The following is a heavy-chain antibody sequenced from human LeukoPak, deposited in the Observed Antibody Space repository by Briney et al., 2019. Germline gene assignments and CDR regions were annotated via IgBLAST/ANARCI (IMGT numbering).Heavy chain of an antibody. CDR3: AIIGCYRGVCAFDI. V-gene: IGHV3-30*03. CDR1: GSTYG. CDR2: ISYDRRTE. D-gene: IGHD2-21*01. J-gene: IGHJ3*02. Sequence: PGGSLRLSCAASGSTYGIHWVRQAPGKGLEWVAVISYDRRTEKYGDSVKGRFTISRDNARNSLYLQMNSLRAEDTAVYYCAIIGCYRGVCAFDIWGQGTMVTVSS.